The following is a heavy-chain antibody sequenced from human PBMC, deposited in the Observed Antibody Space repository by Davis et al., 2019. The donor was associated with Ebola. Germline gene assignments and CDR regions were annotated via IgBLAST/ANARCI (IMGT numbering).Heavy chain of an antibody. CDR3: ARGTITIFGLDY. V-gene: IGHV4-4*02. CDR1: GGSISSSNW. Sequence: MPSETLSLTCAVSGGSISSSNWWSWVRQPPGKGLEWIGEIYHSGSTNYNPSLKSRVTISVDTSKNQFSLKLSSVTAADTAVYYCARGTITIFGLDYWGQGTLVTVSS. J-gene: IGHJ4*02. CDR2: IYHSGST. D-gene: IGHD3-3*01.